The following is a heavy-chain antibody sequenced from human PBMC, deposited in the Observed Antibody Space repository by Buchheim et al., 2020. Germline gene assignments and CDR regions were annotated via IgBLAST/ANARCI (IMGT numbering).Heavy chain of an antibody. CDR1: GFTFSSYG. D-gene: IGHD2-2*01. CDR3: AKDLRPPIVVVPAEIDY. V-gene: IGHV3-30*18. J-gene: IGHJ4*02. CDR2: ISYDGSNK. Sequence: QVQLVESGGGVVQPGRSLRLSCAASGFTFSSYGMHWVRQAPGKGLEWVAVISYDGSNKYYADSVKGRFTISRDNSKNTLYLQMNSLRAEDTAVYYCAKDLRPPIVVVPAEIDYWGQGTL.